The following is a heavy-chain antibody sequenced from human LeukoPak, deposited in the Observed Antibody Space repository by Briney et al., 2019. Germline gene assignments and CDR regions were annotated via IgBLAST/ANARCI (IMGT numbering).Heavy chain of an antibody. V-gene: IGHV4-59*03. J-gene: IGHJ4*02. CDR2: RYVGGRD. Sequence: SETLSLTCTVSGGSISSYSWSWIRQPPGKGLEWIGCRYVGGRDLYNPSLKSRVTISVDASEKQISLSLRSVTAADTAMYYCAKMGRRGYFEYWGQGTLVTVSS. CDR3: AKMGRRGYFEY. D-gene: IGHD2-8*01. CDR1: GGSISSYS.